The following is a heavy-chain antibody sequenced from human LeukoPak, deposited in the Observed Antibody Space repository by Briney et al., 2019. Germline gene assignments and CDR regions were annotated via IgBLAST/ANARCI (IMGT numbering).Heavy chain of an antibody. CDR2: IYYSGST. CDR1: GGSISSGGYY. D-gene: IGHD3-3*01. J-gene: IGHJ6*02. Sequence: SETLSLTCTVSGGSISSGGYYWSWIRQHPGKGLEWIGYIYYSGSTNYNPSLKSRVTISVDTSKNQFSLKLSSVTAADTAVYYCARDQKYYDFWSGYSDYYGMDVWGQGTTVTVSS. CDR3: ARDQKYYDFWSGYSDYYGMDV. V-gene: IGHV4-61*08.